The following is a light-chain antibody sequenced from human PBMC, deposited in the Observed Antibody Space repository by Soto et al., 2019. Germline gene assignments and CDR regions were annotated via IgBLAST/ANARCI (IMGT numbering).Light chain of an antibody. J-gene: IGLJ1*01. CDR3: KSYAGSNTYV. CDR2: EVV. Sequence: ALTQPPSASGSPGQSVTISCTGTKNDIGVYDFVSWYQHHPGKAPRLIIYEVVQRPSGVPDRFSGSKSGNTASLTVSGLQAADEADYFCKSYAGSNTYVFGGGTKVTV. V-gene: IGLV2-8*01. CDR1: KNDIGVYDF.